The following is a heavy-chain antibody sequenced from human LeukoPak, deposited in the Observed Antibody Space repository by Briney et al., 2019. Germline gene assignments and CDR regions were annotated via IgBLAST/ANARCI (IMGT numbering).Heavy chain of an antibody. J-gene: IGHJ3*02. CDR3: TRTLITVAVIDAFDI. Sequence: NPSETLSLTCTVFGGSISSYYWSWIRQPPGKGLEWIGYIYYSGSNNYHYNPSLKSRVTISVDTSKNQFSLKLSSVTAADTAVYYCTRTLITVAVIDAFDIWGQGTMVTVSS. V-gene: IGHV4-59*01. D-gene: IGHD6-19*01. CDR2: IYYSGSN. CDR1: GGSISSYY.